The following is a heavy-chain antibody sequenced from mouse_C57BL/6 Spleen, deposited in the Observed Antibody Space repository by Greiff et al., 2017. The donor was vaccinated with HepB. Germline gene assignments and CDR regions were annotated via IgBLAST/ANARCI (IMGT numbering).Heavy chain of an antibody. CDR2: IYPRSGNT. Sequence: VQLQQSGAELARPGASVKLSCKASGYTFTSYGISWVKQRTGQGLEWIGEIYPRSGNTYYNEKFKGKATLTADKSSSTGYMELRSLTSEDSAVYFCARRPDYYGSSAMDYWGQGTSVTVSS. CDR3: ARRPDYYGSSAMDY. D-gene: IGHD1-1*01. V-gene: IGHV1-81*01. J-gene: IGHJ4*01. CDR1: GYTFTSYG.